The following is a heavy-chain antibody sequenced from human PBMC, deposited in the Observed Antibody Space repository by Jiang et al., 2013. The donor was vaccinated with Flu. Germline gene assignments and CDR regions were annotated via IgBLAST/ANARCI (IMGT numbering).Heavy chain of an antibody. Sequence: LLKPSETLSLTCAVYGGSFSGYYWSWIRQPPGKGLEWIGEINHSGSTNYNPSLKSRVTISVGTSKNQFSLKLSSVTAADTAVYYCAREAGDGDNDGWFDPWGQGTLVTVSS. CDR2: INHSGST. V-gene: IGHV4-34*01. J-gene: IGHJ5*02. CDR3: AREAGDGDNDGWFDP. D-gene: IGHD5-24*01. CDR1: GGSFSGYY.